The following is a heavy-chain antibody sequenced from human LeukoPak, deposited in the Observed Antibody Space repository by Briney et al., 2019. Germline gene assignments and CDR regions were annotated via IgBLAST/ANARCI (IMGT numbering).Heavy chain of an antibody. CDR2: IYYSGST. CDR3: ARVNQLPPYYYYGMDV. CDR1: GGSISSGGYY. V-gene: IGHV4-31*03. Sequence: SQTLSLTCTVSGGSISSGGYYWSWLRQHPGKGLEWIGYIYYSGSTYYNPSLKSRVTISVDTSKNQFSLKLSSVTAADTAVYYCARVNQLPPYYYYGMDVWGQGTTVTVSS. J-gene: IGHJ6*02. D-gene: IGHD2-2*01.